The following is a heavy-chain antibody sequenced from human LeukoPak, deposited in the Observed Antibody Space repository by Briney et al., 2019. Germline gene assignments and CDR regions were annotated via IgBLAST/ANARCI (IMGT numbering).Heavy chain of an antibody. V-gene: IGHV1-2*02. CDR1: GYTFTGYY. CDR2: INPNSGGT. D-gene: IGHD3-9*01. CDR3: ARGPPYYDILTGYSY. J-gene: IGHJ4*02. Sequence: RASVKVSCKASGYTFTGYYMHWVRQAPGQGLEWMGWINPNSGGTNYAQKFQGRVTMTRDTSISTAYMELSRLRSDDTAVYYCARGPPYYDILTGYSYWGQGTLVTVSS.